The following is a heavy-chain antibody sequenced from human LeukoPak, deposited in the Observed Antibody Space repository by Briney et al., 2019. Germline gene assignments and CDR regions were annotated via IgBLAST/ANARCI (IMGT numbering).Heavy chain of an antibody. J-gene: IGHJ3*02. Sequence: SQTLSLTCATSGDSVSSNSAAWNWIRRSPSRGLEWLGRTYYRSKWYNDYVVSVKSRITINPDTSKNQFSLQLNSVTPEDTAVYYCAREMAGTCVFDIWGQGTMVTVSS. CDR2: TYYRSKWYN. V-gene: IGHV6-1*01. CDR1: GDSVSSNSAA. D-gene: IGHD1-14*01. CDR3: AREMAGTCVFDI.